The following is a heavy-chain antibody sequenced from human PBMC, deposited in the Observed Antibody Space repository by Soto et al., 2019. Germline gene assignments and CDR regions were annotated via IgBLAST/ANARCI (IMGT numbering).Heavy chain of an antibody. J-gene: IGHJ4*02. CDR2: ISYDGTNK. V-gene: IGHV3-30*04. Sequence: QVQLVESGGGVVQPGSSLRLSFAASGFTFSTYAMHWVRQAPGKGLEWVAVISYDGTNKYYADYVKGRFTISIDNSKNTLYRQMNSRRAEDTAVYYCARAAGYCTNGVCYQYYFDYWGQGTLVTVSS. D-gene: IGHD2-8*01. CDR3: ARAAGYCTNGVCYQYYFDY. CDR1: GFTFSTYA.